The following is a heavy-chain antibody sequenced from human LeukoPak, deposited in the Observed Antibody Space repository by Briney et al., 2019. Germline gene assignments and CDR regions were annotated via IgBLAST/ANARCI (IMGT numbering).Heavy chain of an antibody. V-gene: IGHV3-23*01. CDR3: AKDIAAAGTWFDP. CDR1: GFTFSSYA. CDR2: ISGSGGST. D-gene: IGHD6-13*01. Sequence: AGSLRLSCAASGFTFSSYAMSWVRQAPGQGLEWVSAISGSGGSTYYADSVKGRFTISRDNSKNTLYLQMNSLRAEDTAVYYCAKDIAAAGTWFDPWGQGTLVTVSS. J-gene: IGHJ5*02.